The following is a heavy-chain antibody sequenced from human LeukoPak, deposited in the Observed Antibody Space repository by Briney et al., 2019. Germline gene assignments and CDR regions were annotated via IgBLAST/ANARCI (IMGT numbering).Heavy chain of an antibody. CDR1: GFTVSSNY. CDR2: IRQDGGVK. J-gene: IGHJ4*02. V-gene: IGHV3-7*01. CDR3: ARLNGYDPYYFDY. D-gene: IGHD5-12*01. Sequence: PGVSLRLSCAASGFTVSSNYMSWVRQAPGKGLEWVANIRQDGGVKYYVDSVKGRFTISRDNTKNSLYLQMNSLRAEDTAVYYCARLNGYDPYYFDYWGQGTLVTVSS.